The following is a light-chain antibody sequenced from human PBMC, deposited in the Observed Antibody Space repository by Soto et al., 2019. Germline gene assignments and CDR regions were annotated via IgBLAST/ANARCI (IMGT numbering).Light chain of an antibody. J-gene: IGKJ2*01. CDR3: QQSYSAPYT. V-gene: IGKV1-39*01. CDR1: QSIYSS. CDR2: AAS. Sequence: DVPMTQSPSSLSASVGDRVTITCRASQSIYSSLNWYHQKPGKAPKLLIYAASYLQSGVTSRFSGSGSGTDFTLSISSLQPEDFATYYCQQSYSAPYTFGQGTKLEI.